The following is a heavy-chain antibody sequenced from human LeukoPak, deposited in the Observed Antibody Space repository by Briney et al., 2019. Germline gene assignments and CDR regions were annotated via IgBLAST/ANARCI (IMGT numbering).Heavy chain of an antibody. D-gene: IGHD5-12*01. J-gene: IGHJ5*02. CDR2: INHSGST. CDR3: ARVRVVATISSWFDP. V-gene: IGHV4-34*01. Sequence: SETLSLTCAVCGGSFSGYYWSWIRQPPGKGLEWIGEINHSGSTNYNPSLKSRVTISVDTSKNQFSLKLSSVTVADTAVYYCARVRVVATISSWFDPWGQGTLVTVSS. CDR1: GGSFSGYY.